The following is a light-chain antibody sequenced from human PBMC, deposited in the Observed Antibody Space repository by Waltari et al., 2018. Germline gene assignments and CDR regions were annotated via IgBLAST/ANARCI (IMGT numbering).Light chain of an antibody. Sequence: IVMTQSPDSLPVSLVERATRTCKSSQSVLYHSNDKNYLAGYQQKPGRPPKLLISWASTRESGVPDRFSGSGAGTDFTLTISRLQAEDVAVYYCQQYYRSRTFGQGTKVEI. V-gene: IGKV4-1*01. CDR3: QQYYRSRT. CDR1: QSVLYHSNDKNY. J-gene: IGKJ1*01. CDR2: WAS.